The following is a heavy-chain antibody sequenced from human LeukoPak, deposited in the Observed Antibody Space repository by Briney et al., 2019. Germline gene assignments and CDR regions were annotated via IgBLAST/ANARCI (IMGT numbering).Heavy chain of an antibody. CDR2: IYYSGST. Sequence: SETLSLTCTVSGGSISSSNYYWSWIRQPPGKGLEWIGYIYYSGSTNYNPSLKSRVTISVDTSKNQFSLKLSSVTAADTAVYYCARVRRSGSYSSYAFDIWGQGTMVTVSS. D-gene: IGHD1-26*01. CDR3: ARVRRSGSYSSYAFDI. J-gene: IGHJ3*02. V-gene: IGHV4-61*01. CDR1: GGSISSSNYY.